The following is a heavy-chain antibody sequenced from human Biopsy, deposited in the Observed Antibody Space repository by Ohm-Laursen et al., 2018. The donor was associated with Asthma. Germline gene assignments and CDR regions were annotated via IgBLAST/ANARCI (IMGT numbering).Heavy chain of an antibody. J-gene: IGHJ4*02. D-gene: IGHD3-22*01. V-gene: IGHV4-39*01. Sequence: SETLSLTCTVSGGSITSSSYYWGWIRQPPGKGMEWIGSMYHSGSPYYHPSLKSRATISVDTSKNQLSLKMSSVTAADTAVYICVRHQYSSSWSTFDYWGQGALVTVSS. CDR2: MYHSGSP. CDR3: VRHQYSSSWSTFDY. CDR1: GGSITSSSYY.